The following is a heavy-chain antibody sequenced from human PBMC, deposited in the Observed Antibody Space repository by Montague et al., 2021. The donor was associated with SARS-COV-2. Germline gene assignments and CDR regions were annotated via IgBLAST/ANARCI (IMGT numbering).Heavy chain of an antibody. J-gene: IGHJ4*02. CDR2: ISANGVRT. Sequence: SLRLSCAASGFTFSTYAMTWVRQAPGKGLEWVSSISANGVRTHXXXSXEGRFTISRDNSKNTLYLQMSSLRAEDTAVYFCLNYHGSGSYGDFWGQGTLVTVSP. CDR1: GFTFSTYA. V-gene: IGHV3-23*01. D-gene: IGHD3-10*01. CDR3: LNYHGSGSYGDF.